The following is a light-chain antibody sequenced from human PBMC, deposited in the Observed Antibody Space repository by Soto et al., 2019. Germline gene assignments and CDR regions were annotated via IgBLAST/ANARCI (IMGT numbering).Light chain of an antibody. J-gene: IGKJ1*01. Sequence: DIPMTQSPSSLSASVGDRVTITCRASQGIRKDLGWYQQRQGKAPKRLIYAASSLQIGVPSRFSGSGSGTEFPLTISRLPPEDFATYSCLQHNSSPWTFGQGTKVEIK. CDR2: AAS. CDR1: QGIRKD. CDR3: LQHNSSPWT. V-gene: IGKV1-17*01.